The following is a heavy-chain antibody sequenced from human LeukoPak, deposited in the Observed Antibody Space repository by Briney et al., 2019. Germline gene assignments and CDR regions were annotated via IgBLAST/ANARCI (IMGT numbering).Heavy chain of an antibody. CDR2: ISSSSSYI. D-gene: IGHD6-19*01. V-gene: IGHV3-21*01. Sequence: GXLRLSCAASGFTFSSYSMNWVRQAPGKGLEWVSSISSSSSYIYYADSVKGRFTISRDNAKNSLYLQMNSLRAEDTAVYYCARVLEYSSGWPFDYWGQGTLVTVSS. CDR3: ARVLEYSSGWPFDY. J-gene: IGHJ4*02. CDR1: GFTFSSYS.